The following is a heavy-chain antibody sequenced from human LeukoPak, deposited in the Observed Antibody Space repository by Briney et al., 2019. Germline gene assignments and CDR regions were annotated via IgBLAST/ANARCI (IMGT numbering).Heavy chain of an antibody. J-gene: IGHJ1*01. CDR3: VRDFSSSSTAYLQH. D-gene: IGHD6-6*01. CDR2: ITSSSSYI. CDR1: GFTFSSYS. Sequence: GGSLRLSSAASGFTFSSYSMNWVRQAPGKGLEWVSSITSSSSYIYYADSVKGRFTISRDNAKSSLYLQMNSLRAEDTAVYYCVRDFSSSSTAYLQHWGQGTLVTVSS. V-gene: IGHV3-21*01.